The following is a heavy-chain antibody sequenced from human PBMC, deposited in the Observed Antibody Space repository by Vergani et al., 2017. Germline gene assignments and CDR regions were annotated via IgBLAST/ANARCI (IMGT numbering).Heavy chain of an antibody. CDR3: AKDLRQLADHYYYYYGMDV. Sequence: VQLVESGGGLVKPGGSLRLSCAASGFTFSSYGMHWVRQAPGKGLEWVAVISYDGSNKYYADSVKGRFTISRDNSKNTLYLQMNSLRAEDTAVYYCAKDLRQLADHYYYYYGMDVWGQGTTVTVSS. CDR1: GFTFSSYG. J-gene: IGHJ6*02. V-gene: IGHV3-30*18. CDR2: ISYDGSNK. D-gene: IGHD6-6*01.